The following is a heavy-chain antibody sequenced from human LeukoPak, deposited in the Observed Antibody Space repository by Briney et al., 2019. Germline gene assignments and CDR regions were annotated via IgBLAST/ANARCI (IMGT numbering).Heavy chain of an antibody. V-gene: IGHV1-24*01. D-gene: IGHD3-10*01. Sequence: ALVKVSCKVSGYTLTELSMHWVRQAPGKGLEWMGGFDPEDGETIYAQKFQGRVTMTEDTSTDTAYMELSSLRSEDTAVYYCATHRYYGSGSYYNPCLDYWGQGTLVTVSS. J-gene: IGHJ4*02. CDR3: ATHRYYGSGSYYNPCLDY. CDR2: FDPEDGET. CDR1: GYTLTELS.